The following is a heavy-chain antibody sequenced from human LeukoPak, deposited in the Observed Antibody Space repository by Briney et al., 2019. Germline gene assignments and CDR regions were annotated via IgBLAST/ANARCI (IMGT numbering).Heavy chain of an antibody. V-gene: IGHV3-48*03. CDR3: ARENPPSGYYGDPYNWFDP. J-gene: IGHJ5*02. Sequence: PGGSLRLSCAVSGFTFSSYEMNWVRQAPGKGLEWVSYISSSGSTIYYADSVKGRFTISRDNAKNSLYLQMNSLRAEDTAVYYCARENPPSGYYGDPYNWFDPWGQGTLVTVSS. CDR1: GFTFSSYE. D-gene: IGHD4-17*01. CDR2: ISSSGSTI.